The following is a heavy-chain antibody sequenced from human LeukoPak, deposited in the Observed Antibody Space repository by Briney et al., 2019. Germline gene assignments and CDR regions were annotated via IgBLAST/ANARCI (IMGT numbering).Heavy chain of an antibody. Sequence: SETLSLTCAVSGYSISSGYYWGWIRQPPGKGLEWIGYIYNSGSTNYNPSLKSRVTISADTSKNQFSLKLSSVTAADTAVYYCARRPRGTGSLMLDYWGQGTLVTVSS. CDR3: ARRPRGTGSLMLDY. V-gene: IGHV4-38-2*01. D-gene: IGHD6-19*01. J-gene: IGHJ4*02. CDR1: GYSISSGYY. CDR2: IYNSGST.